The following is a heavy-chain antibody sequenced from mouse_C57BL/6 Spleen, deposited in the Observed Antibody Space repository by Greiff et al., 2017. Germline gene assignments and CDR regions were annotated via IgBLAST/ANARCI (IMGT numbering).Heavy chain of an antibody. CDR3: ARDYGNLFAY. V-gene: IGHV1-69*01. CDR1: GYTFTSYW. J-gene: IGHJ3*01. Sequence: QVQLQQSGAELVMPGASVKLSCKASGYTFTSYWMHWVKQRPGQGLEWIGEIDPSDSYTNYNQKFKGKSTLTVDKSSSTAYMQLSSLTSEDSAVYYCARDYGNLFAYWGQGTLVTVSA. CDR2: IDPSDSYT. D-gene: IGHD2-1*01.